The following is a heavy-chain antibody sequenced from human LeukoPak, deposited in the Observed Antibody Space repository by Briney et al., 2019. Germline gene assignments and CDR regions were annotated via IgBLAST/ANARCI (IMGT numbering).Heavy chain of an antibody. CDR1: GGSFSGYY. D-gene: IGHD3-10*01. Sequence: SETLSLTCAVYGGSFSGYYWSWIRQPPDMGLEWIGEINHSGNTNYNPSLKSRATISVDTSKNQFSLKLSFVTAADTAVYYCARTHYYGSGSAIDYWGQGTLVTVSS. CDR3: ARTHYYGSGSAIDY. CDR2: INHSGNT. V-gene: IGHV4-34*01. J-gene: IGHJ4*02.